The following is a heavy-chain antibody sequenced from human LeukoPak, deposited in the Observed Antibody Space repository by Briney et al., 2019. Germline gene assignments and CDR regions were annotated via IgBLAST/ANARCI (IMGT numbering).Heavy chain of an antibody. V-gene: IGHV1-69*06. D-gene: IGHD6-19*01. CDR3: AREESGQWLVP. J-gene: IGHJ5*02. CDR1: GGTFSSYA. Sequence: GASVKVSCKASGGTFSSYAISWVRQAPGQGLEWMGGIIPIFGTANYAQKFQGRATITADKSTSTAYMELSSLRSEDTAVYYCAREESGQWLVPWGQGTLVTVSS. CDR2: IIPIFGTA.